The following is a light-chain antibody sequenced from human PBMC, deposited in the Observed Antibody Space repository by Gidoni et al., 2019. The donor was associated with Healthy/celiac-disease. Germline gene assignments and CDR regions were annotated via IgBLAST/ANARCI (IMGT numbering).Light chain of an antibody. CDR1: QSISSY. CDR3: QQSYSTT. J-gene: IGKJ5*01. CDR2: AAS. V-gene: IGKV1-39*01. Sequence: RVTITCRASQSISSYLNWYQQKPGKAPKLLIYAASSLQSGVPSRFSGSGSGTDFTLTISSLQLEDFATYYCQQSYSTTCGQGTRLEIK.